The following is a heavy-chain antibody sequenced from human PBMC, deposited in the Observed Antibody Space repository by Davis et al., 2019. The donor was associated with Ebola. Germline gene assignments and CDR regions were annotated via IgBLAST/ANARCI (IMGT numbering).Heavy chain of an antibody. V-gene: IGHV1-18*04. CDR2: ISAYNGNT. CDR3: ARDRGGDYSFDY. D-gene: IGHD1-26*01. J-gene: IGHJ4*03. CDR1: GYTFTSYG. Sequence: AASVKVSCKASGYTFTSYGISWVRQAPGQGLEWMGWISAYNGNTNYAQKLQGRVTITRDTSASTAYMELSSLRSEDTSVYYCARDRGGDYSFDYWGQGTTVTVSS.